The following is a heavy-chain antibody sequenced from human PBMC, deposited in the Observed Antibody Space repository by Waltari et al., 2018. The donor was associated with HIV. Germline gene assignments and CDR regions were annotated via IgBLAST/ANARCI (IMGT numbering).Heavy chain of an antibody. CDR1: GHTFTRYA. V-gene: IGHV1-3*01. CDR3: ASEQYSSDWYDNS. D-gene: IGHD6-19*01. J-gene: IGHJ4*02. Sequence: QVQLVQSGAEVKKPGASVKVSCKASGHTFTRYALHWVRQAPGQRLEWMGWINAGNGNTEYSQQFKGRVTITRDTSASTAYMELSSLRSEDTAVYYCASEQYSSDWYDNSWGQETLVTVSS. CDR2: INAGNGNT.